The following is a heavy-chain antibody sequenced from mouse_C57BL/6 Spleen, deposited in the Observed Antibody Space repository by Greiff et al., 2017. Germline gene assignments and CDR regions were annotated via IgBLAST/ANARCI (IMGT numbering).Heavy chain of an antibody. D-gene: IGHD4-1*01. CDR1: GFNIKDDY. V-gene: IGHV14-4*01. Sequence: EVKLLESGAELVRPGASVKLSCTASGFNIKDDYMHWVKQRPEQGLEWIGWLDPENGDTEYASKFQGKATITADTSSNPAYLQLSSLTSEDTAVYYCTVTGTSGDYWGQGTTLTVSS. CDR3: TVTGTSGDY. CDR2: LDPENGDT. J-gene: IGHJ2*01.